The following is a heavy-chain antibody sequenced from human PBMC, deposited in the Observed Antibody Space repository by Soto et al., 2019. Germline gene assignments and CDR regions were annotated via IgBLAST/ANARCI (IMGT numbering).Heavy chain of an antibody. D-gene: IGHD1-26*01. CDR1: GGSFSSDSFI. Sequence: TLSITCSVSGGSFSSDSFIWSWVRQFPGKGLEWIGYINYSGTTYYNPSLRSRITMSVDTSKNQFSLNLSSVTAADTAVYYCARDHKWDGMDVWGQGTTVTVSS. J-gene: IGHJ6*01. CDR3: ARDHKWDGMDV. CDR2: INYSGTT. V-gene: IGHV4-31*03.